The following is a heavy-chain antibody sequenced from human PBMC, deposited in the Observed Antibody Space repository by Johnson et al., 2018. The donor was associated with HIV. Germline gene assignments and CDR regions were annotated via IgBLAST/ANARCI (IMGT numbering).Heavy chain of an antibody. CDR2: IKQDGSEK. D-gene: IGHD6-13*01. J-gene: IGHJ3*02. CDR3: ARTQVYSSSRDDAFDI. V-gene: IGHV3-7*01. Sequence: VQLVESGGGLVQPGGSLRLSCAASGFTFSSYWMSWVRQAPGKGLEWVANIKQDGSEKYYVDSVKGRFTISRDNSKNTLYLQISGLRIEDTAVYYCARTQVYSSSRDDAFDIWGQGTMVTVSS. CDR1: GFTFSSYW.